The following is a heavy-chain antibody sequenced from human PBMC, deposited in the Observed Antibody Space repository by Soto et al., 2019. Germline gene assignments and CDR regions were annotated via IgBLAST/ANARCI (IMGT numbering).Heavy chain of an antibody. Sequence: GGPLRLSCAASGFTFSSYAMSWVRQAPGKGLEWVSAISGSGGSTYYADSVKGRFTISRDNSKNTLYLQMNSLRAEDTAVYYCAKAYRIVGATGRFDYWGQGTLVTVSS. J-gene: IGHJ4*02. D-gene: IGHD1-26*01. CDR1: GFTFSSYA. CDR2: ISGSGGST. V-gene: IGHV3-23*01. CDR3: AKAYRIVGATGRFDY.